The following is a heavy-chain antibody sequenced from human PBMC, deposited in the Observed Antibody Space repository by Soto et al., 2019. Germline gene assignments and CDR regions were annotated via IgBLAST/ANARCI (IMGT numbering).Heavy chain of an antibody. CDR1: GFTFSSYG. V-gene: IGHV3-33*01. CDR3: ARDSLGSGYFDY. Sequence: QVQLVESGGGVVQPGRSLRLSCAASGFTFSSYGMHWVRQAPGKGLEWVAVIWYDGSNKYYADSVKGRFTISRDNSKNTLYLQMISLRAEDMAVYYCARDSLGSGYFDYWGQGTLVTVSS. J-gene: IGHJ4*02. CDR2: IWYDGSNK. D-gene: IGHD3-10*01.